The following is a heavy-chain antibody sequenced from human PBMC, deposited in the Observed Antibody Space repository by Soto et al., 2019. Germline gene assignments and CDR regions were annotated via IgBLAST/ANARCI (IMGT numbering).Heavy chain of an antibody. Sequence: GGSLRLSCAASGFTFSSYGMHWARQAPGKGLEWVAVIWYDGSNKVYADSVKGRFTISRDNSKNTLYLQMNSLRAEDTAVYYCARDLSGDYGALDTWGQWTMVTVSS. CDR3: ARDLSGDYGALDT. V-gene: IGHV3-33*01. D-gene: IGHD4-17*01. J-gene: IGHJ3*02. CDR2: IWYDGSNK. CDR1: GFTFSSYG.